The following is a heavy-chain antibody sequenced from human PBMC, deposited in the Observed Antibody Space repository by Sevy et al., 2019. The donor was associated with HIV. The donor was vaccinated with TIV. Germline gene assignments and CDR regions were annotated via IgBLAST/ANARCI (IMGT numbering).Heavy chain of an antibody. CDR3: GKDHGSTVYTPFDS. Sequence: GGSLRLSCAASGFTFSSYAMSWVRQAPGKGLEWVSAISGSGGSTYYADSVKGRFTISRDNSKNTLYLQMNSLRAEDAAVYYCGKDHGSTVYTPFDSWGQGTLVTVSS. J-gene: IGHJ4*02. V-gene: IGHV3-23*01. D-gene: IGHD4-4*01. CDR2: ISGSGGST. CDR1: GFTFSSYA.